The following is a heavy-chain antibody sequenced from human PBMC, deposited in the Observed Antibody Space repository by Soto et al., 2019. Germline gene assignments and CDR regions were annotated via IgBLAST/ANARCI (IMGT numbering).Heavy chain of an antibody. J-gene: IGHJ4*01. D-gene: IGHD6-19*01. CDR3: ARVHVMVVAGSTFDY. CDR1: GYSSSSGSY. Sequence: SKTLSVTCTVSGYSSSSGSYWAWIRQPPGKGPEWIASIYHGGTTFYNPSLKSRITISVDTSNNQFSLKLTSVTAADTAVYYCARVHVMVVAGSTFDYWGHGTLVTVSS. CDR2: IYHGGTT. V-gene: IGHV4-38-2*02.